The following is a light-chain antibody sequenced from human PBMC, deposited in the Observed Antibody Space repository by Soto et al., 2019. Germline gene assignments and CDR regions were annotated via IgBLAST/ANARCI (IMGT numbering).Light chain of an antibody. Sequence: SCTRTSSDVGSYNFISWYHQHPGKVPKVMIYEVSKRSSGVSDRFSGSKSGNQASLTFSGIQAEDESDYYCCADAGRSTYVFGTGSKVSVL. J-gene: IGLJ1*01. CDR2: EVS. CDR1: SSDVGSYNF. CDR3: CADAGRSTYV. V-gene: IGLV2-23*02.